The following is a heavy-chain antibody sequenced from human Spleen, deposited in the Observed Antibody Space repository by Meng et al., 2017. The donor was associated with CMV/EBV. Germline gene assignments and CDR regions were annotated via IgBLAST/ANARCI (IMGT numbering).Heavy chain of an antibody. CDR2: ISGGGRIK. CDR3: ARDMTGGSPDYLDH. V-gene: IGHV3-30*03. Sequence: GGSLRLSCSASGFTFEDHELHWVRQVPGKGLEWVAVISGGGRIKIYGGSVKGRFTISRDNSKKTVSLEMNSLRDEDTAIYYCARDMTGGSPDYLDHWGQGTLVTVSS. J-gene: IGHJ4*02. CDR1: GFTFEDHE. D-gene: IGHD1-20*01.